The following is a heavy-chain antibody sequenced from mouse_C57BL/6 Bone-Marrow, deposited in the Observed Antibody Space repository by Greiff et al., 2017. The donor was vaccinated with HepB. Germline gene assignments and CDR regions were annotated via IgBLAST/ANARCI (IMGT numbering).Heavy chain of an antibody. J-gene: IGHJ1*03. CDR3: AREAASSYYWYFDV. CDR1: GYTFTDYN. D-gene: IGHD1-1*01. CDR2: INPNNGGT. Sequence: VQLKESGPELVKPGASVKIPCKASGYTFTDYNMDWVKQSHGKSLEWIGDINPNNGGTIYNQKFKGKATLTVDKSSSTAYMELRSLTSEDTAVYYCAREAASSYYWYFDVWGTGTTVTVSS. V-gene: IGHV1-18*01.